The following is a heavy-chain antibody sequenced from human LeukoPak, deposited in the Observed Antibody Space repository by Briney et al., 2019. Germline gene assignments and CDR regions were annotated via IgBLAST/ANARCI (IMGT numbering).Heavy chain of an antibody. D-gene: IGHD3-9*01. CDR1: GFTFSDYY. CDR3: ARTNYDILTGPFYGMDV. J-gene: IGHJ6*04. V-gene: IGHV3-11*06. Sequence: GGSLRLSCAVSGFTFSDYYMSWLRQAPGKGLDWVSYISSSSSYTNYADSVMGRFTISRDNAKNSLYLQMNSLRAEDTAVYYCARTNYDILTGPFYGMDVWGKGTTVTVSS. CDR2: ISSSSSYT.